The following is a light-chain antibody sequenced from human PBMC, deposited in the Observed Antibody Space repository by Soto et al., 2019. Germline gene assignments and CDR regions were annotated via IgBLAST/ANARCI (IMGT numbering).Light chain of an antibody. CDR2: GAS. CDR1: QSVSSSY. J-gene: IGKJ2*01. V-gene: IGKV3-20*01. CDR3: QQYGSSPPMYT. Sequence: EIVLTQSPGTLSLSPGERATLSCRASQSVSSSYLAWYQQKPGQAPRLLIYGASSRSTGIPDRFSGSGSGTDFTLTISRLGPEDFAVYYCQQYGSSPPMYTFGQGTKLESK.